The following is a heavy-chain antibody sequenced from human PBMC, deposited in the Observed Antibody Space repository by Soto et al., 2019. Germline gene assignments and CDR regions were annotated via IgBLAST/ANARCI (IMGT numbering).Heavy chain of an antibody. V-gene: IGHV1-46*03. CDR1: GYIFTSYY. CDR3: SRVDHGDAYPFDH. D-gene: IGHD3-16*01. Sequence: ASVKVSCKASGYIFTSYYIHWVRQAPGQGLEWMGWINPFDGSRMFAQSFQGRVTMTRDTSTSTVYMEVSSLRSEDTAVYYCSRVDHGDAYPFDHWGQGTLVTVSS. J-gene: IGHJ4*02. CDR2: INPFDGSR.